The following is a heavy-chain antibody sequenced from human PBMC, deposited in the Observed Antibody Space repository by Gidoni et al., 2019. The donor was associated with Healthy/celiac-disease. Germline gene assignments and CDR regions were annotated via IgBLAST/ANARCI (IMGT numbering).Heavy chain of an antibody. V-gene: IGHV3-23*01. CDR2: ISGSGGST. D-gene: IGHD6-19*01. J-gene: IGHJ4*02. Sequence: EVQLLESGGGLVPPGGSLRLSCTASGFTFSSYAMSWVRQAPGKGLEWVSAISGSGGSTYYADSVKGRFTISRDNSKNTLYLQMNSLRAEDTAVYYCAKNGEQWLVRGYFDYWGQGTLVTVSS. CDR1: GFTFSSYA. CDR3: AKNGEQWLVRGYFDY.